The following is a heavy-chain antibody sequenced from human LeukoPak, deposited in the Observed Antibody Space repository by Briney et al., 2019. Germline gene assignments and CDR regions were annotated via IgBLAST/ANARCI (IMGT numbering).Heavy chain of an antibody. CDR3: ARDLRVVPAVPYNWFDP. CDR2: IWYDGSNK. CDR1: GFTFSSYG. Sequence: GGSLRLSCAVSGFTFSSYGMHWVRQAPGKGLEWVAVIWYDGSNKYYADSVKGRFTISRDNSKNTLYLQMNSLRAEDTAVYYCARDLRVVPAVPYNWFDPWGQGTLVTVSS. J-gene: IGHJ5*02. V-gene: IGHV3-33*01. D-gene: IGHD2-2*01.